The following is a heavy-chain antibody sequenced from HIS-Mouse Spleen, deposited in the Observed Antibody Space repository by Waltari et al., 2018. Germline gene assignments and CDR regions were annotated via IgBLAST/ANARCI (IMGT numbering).Heavy chain of an antibody. V-gene: IGHV4-39*07. CDR1: GGSISSSSYY. J-gene: IGHJ2*01. CDR2: IYYSGST. CDR3: AREIPYSSSWYDWYFDL. Sequence: QLQLQESGPGLVKPSETLSLTCTVSGGSISSSSYYWGWIRQPPGKGLEWIGGIYYSGSTYYHPSRKSRGTISVDTSKNQFSLKLSYVTAADTAVYYCAREIPYSSSWYDWYFDLWGRGTLVTVSS. D-gene: IGHD6-13*01.